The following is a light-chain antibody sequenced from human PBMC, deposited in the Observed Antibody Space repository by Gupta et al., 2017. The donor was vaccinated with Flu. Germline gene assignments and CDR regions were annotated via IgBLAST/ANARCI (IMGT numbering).Light chain of an antibody. J-gene: IGLJ2*01. CDR2: DDG. CDR1: NVGSKN. V-gene: IGLV3-21*03. Sequence: GKTARITCGGNNVGSKNVHWYQQKPGQAPVLIVYDDGDRPSGIPERFSGSNSGTTATLTISGVEAGDESDYYCQVWDRSSDLVVFGGGTKLTVL. CDR3: QVWDRSSDLVV.